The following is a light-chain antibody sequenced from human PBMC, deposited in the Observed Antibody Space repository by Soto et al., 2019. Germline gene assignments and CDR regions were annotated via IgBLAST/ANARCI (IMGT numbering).Light chain of an antibody. CDR1: QSISSY. CDR2: AAS. CDR3: QQSYSIPYT. V-gene: IGKV1-39*01. J-gene: IGKJ2*01. Sequence: DIQMTQSPSSLSASVGDRVTITCRASQSISSYLNWYQQKPGKAPKLLISAASSLQSGVPSRFSGGGSGTDFTLTISSLQPEDFATYYCQQSYSIPYTFGQGTKLEIK.